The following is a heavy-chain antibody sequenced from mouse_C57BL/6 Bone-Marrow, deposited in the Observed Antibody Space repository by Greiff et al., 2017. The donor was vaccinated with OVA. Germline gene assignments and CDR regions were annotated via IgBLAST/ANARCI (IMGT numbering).Heavy chain of an antibody. J-gene: IGHJ3*01. CDR1: GYTFTSYW. CDR2: IDPSDSYT. CDR3: AREGDGNYGGDPPWFAY. Sequence: QVQLQQPGAELVKPGASVKLSCKASGYTFTSYWMQWVKQRPGQGLEWIGEIDPSDSYTNYNQKFKGKATLTVDTSSSTAYMQLSRLTSEDSAVYDCAREGDGNYGGDPPWFAYWGQGTLVTVSA. D-gene: IGHD2-1*01. V-gene: IGHV1-50*01.